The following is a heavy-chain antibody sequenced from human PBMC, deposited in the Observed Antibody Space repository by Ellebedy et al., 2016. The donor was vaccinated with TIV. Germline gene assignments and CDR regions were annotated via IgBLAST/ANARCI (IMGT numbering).Heavy chain of an antibody. V-gene: IGHV4-31*03. J-gene: IGHJ4*02. Sequence: MPSETLSLTCTVSGGSIITNNYYWSWIRQHPGKGLEQVGYIFFSGSAYYNPSLRSRATISVDTSKNQFSLKVISVTAADTAVYFCARSGAYCGGDCFSPFDYWGQGILVTVSS. CDR2: IFFSGSA. D-gene: IGHD2-21*02. CDR3: ARSGAYCGGDCFSPFDY. CDR1: GGSIITNNYY.